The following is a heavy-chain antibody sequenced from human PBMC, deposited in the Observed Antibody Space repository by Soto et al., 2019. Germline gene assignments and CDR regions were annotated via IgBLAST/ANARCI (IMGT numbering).Heavy chain of an antibody. D-gene: IGHD6-19*01. CDR1: GYSFTSYW. J-gene: IGHJ3*02. CDR3: ARRVVAVAGTGALDI. Sequence: GESLRISCKGSGYSFTSYWIGWVRQMPGKGLEWMGIIYPGDSDTRYSPSFQGQVTISADKSISTAYLQWSSLKASDTAMYYCARRVVAVAGTGALDIWGQGTMVTVSS. CDR2: IYPGDSDT. V-gene: IGHV5-51*01.